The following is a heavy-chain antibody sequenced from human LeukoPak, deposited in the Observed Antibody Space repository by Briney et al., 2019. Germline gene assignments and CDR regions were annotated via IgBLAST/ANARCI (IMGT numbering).Heavy chain of an antibody. CDR1: GFTFSDYY. D-gene: IGHD6-19*01. V-gene: IGHV3-11*01. Sequence: GGSLRLSCAASGFTFSDYYMTWIRQAPGKGLEWVSYISGSGSTIHYADSVKGRFTISRDNAKRSLYLHMNSLRAEDTAVYYCARSVSSSGWYFFVYWGQGTLVTVSS. CDR3: ARSVSSSGWYFFVY. J-gene: IGHJ4*02. CDR2: ISGSGSTI.